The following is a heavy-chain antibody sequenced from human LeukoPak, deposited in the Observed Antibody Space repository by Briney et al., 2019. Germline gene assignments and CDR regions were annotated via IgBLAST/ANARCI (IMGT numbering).Heavy chain of an antibody. CDR1: GYSFTSYW. Sequence: GEALKISCKGSGYSFTSYWIGWVRQIPGKGLEWMGIIYPGDSDTRYSPSFQGQVTISADKSITTIYLQWSSLEAADTAVYYWSRHRRDGNYRDLDYWGQGTLVTVSS. V-gene: IGHV5-51*01. J-gene: IGHJ4*02. CDR3: SRHRRDGNYRDLDY. CDR2: IYPGDSDT. D-gene: IGHD1-7*01.